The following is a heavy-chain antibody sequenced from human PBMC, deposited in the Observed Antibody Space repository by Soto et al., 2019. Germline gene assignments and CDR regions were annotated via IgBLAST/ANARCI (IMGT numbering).Heavy chain of an antibody. Sequence: ETLPLSCTGSGGSISSYYWRWIRQPTGKGLEWIGYIYYSGSTNYNPSLKSRVTISVDTSKNQFSLKLSSVTAADTAVYYCARALILTGYYIHDAFDIWGQGTMVTVSS. D-gene: IGHD3-9*01. CDR1: GGSISSYY. CDR2: IYYSGST. V-gene: IGHV4-59*01. J-gene: IGHJ3*02. CDR3: ARALILTGYYIHDAFDI.